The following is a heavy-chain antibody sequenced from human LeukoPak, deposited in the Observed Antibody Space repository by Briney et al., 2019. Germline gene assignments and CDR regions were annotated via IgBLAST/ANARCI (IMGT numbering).Heavy chain of an antibody. V-gene: IGHV1-58*01. CDR2: IVVGSGNT. J-gene: IGHJ1*01. CDR1: GFTFTRSA. Sequence: GTSVKVSCKAPGFTFTRSAVQWVRQARGQRLEWIGWIVVGSGNTNYAQKFQERVIITRDMSTSTAYMELSSLRSEDTAVYYCAAGGSSSWYRMEHWGQGTLVTVSS. D-gene: IGHD6-13*01. CDR3: AAGGSSSWYRMEH.